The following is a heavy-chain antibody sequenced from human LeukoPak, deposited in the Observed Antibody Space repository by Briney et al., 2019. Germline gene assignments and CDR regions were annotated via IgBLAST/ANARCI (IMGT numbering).Heavy chain of an antibody. CDR2: VSNDAYNK. V-gene: IGHV3-30-3*01. CDR3: ARGFYYDSSGYYVYYFDY. J-gene: IGHJ4*02. D-gene: IGHD3-22*01. Sequence: GGSLRLSCAASGXSFKTYAMHWVRQAPGKGLEWVAVVSNDAYNKYYADSVKGRFTISRDNSKNTLYLQMNSLRAEDTAVYYCARGFYYDSSGYYVYYFDYWGQGTLVTVSS. CDR1: GXSFKTYA.